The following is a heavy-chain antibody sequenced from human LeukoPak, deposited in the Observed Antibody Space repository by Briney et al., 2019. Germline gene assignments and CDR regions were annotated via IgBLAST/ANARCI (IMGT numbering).Heavy chain of an antibody. CDR3: AREEVVVTAILDY. Sequence: GGSLRLSCAASGFTFSSCGMHWVRQAPGKGLEWVAVIWYDGSNKYYADSVKGRFTISRDNSKNTLYLQMNSLRAEDTAVYYCAREEVVVTAILDYWGQGTLVTVSS. J-gene: IGHJ4*02. CDR2: IWYDGSNK. V-gene: IGHV3-33*08. D-gene: IGHD2-21*02. CDR1: GFTFSSCG.